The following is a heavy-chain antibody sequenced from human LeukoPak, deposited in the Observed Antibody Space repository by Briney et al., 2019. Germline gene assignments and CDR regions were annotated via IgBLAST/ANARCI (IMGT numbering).Heavy chain of an antibody. CDR2: VYYSGST. CDR1: GGSISTYY. CDR3: ARGDTSGWAHYFDS. D-gene: IGHD6-19*01. J-gene: IGHJ4*02. V-gene: IGHV4-59*01. Sequence: PSETLSLTCSVSGGSISTYYWTWIRQPPGKGLEWIGYVYYSGSTSYNPSLKSRVTMSVDTSNNQFSLRLDSVTAADTAVYFCARGDTSGWAHYFDSWGQGTLVTVSS.